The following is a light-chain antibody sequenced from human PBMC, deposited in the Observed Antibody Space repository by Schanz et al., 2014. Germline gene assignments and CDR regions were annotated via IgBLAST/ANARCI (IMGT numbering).Light chain of an antibody. CDR2: DAS. Sequence: DIQMTQSPSTLSASVGDRVTITCRASQSISSWLAWYQQKPEKAPKVLISDASSLESGVPSRFSGSGSGTEFTLTISSLQSEDFAVYYCQQYNNWPPMTFGQGTKVEIK. CDR3: QQYNNWPPMT. V-gene: IGKV1-5*01. J-gene: IGKJ1*01. CDR1: QSISSW.